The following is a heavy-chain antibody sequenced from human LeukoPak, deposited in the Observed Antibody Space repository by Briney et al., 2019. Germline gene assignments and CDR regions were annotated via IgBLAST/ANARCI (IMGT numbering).Heavy chain of an antibody. V-gene: IGHV3-23*01. CDR3: AKKGGLPANFDYYGRDV. D-gene: IGHD4/OR15-4a*01. J-gene: IGHJ6*02. CDR2: TSGRSGGT. CDR1: RFTPSGAW. Sequence: PGGAPRLSCAHPRFTPSGAWMSSVSAALGRGLEWVSATSGRSGGTYYAYSVKCRFTISRDNSKNTLYLQTNSLRAENTAVYYCAKKGGLPANFDYYGRDVWGQGTTVTVSS.